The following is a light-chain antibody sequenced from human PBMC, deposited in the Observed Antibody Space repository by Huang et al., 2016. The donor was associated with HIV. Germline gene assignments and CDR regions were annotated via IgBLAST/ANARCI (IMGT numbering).Light chain of an antibody. CDR3: QQYNDWPPLT. J-gene: IGKJ4*01. Sequence: VMTQSQASLSASPGARVTLSCRASQGVRTNLAWYQQKPGQAPTLLMFGASTRASGTPPRFSGSVSGTDFTLTITSLQSSDSAIYYCQQYNDWPPLTFGGGTKVEI. V-gene: IGKV3D-15*01. CDR1: QGVRTN. CDR2: GAS.